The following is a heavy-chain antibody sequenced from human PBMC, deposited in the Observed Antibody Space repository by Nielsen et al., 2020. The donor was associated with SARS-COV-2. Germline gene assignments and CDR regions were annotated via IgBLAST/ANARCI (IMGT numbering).Heavy chain of an antibody. V-gene: IGHV3-15*01. J-gene: IGHJ4*02. CDR2: IKSKTDGGTT. D-gene: IGHD5-12*01. CDR3: STMVFRGYGVPFGFDN. Sequence: WIRQPPGKGLEWVGRIKSKTDGGTTDYAAPVKGRFTISRDDSKNTLFLQMSSLKTADTAVYYCSTMVFRGYGVPFGFDNWGQGTLVTVSS.